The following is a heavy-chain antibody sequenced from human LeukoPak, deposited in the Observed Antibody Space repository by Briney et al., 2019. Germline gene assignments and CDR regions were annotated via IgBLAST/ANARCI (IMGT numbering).Heavy chain of an antibody. CDR3: AKDIHLAT. J-gene: IGHJ3*01. Sequence: GGSLRLSCAASGFTFRDAAMNWVRQAPGKGLEWISLISFSGDNSYADSVKGRFTISRDNSKNTLSLQMNSLRAEDTAIYYCAKDIHLATWGLGTMVIVSS. CDR2: ISFSGDNS. CDR1: GFTFRDAA. V-gene: IGHV3-23*01. D-gene: IGHD2-2*02.